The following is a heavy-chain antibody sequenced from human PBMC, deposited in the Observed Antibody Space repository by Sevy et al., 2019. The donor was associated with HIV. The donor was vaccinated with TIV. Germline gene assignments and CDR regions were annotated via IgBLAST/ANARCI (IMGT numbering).Heavy chain of an antibody. Sequence: GGSLRLSCAASGFTFNIYAMSWVRQAPGKGLEWLSAISGGGDGTYYADSVKGRFIISGDNSRNTLYLQMNSLRAEDTAGYYCAKRPYYYYNSDGHLVSSTDEADYWGQGTLVTVSS. CDR3: AKRPYYYYNSDGHLVSSTDEADY. CDR2: ISGGGDGT. V-gene: IGHV3-23*01. D-gene: IGHD3-22*01. CDR1: GFTFNIYA. J-gene: IGHJ4*02.